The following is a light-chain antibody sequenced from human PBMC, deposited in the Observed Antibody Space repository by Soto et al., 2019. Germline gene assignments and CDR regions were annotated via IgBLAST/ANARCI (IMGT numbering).Light chain of an antibody. V-gene: IGKV1-12*01. CDR2: DAS. CDR3: QQANSFPFT. J-gene: IGKJ3*01. CDR1: QDISTW. Sequence: DIQMTQSPSSVSASVGDRVTITCRASQDISTWLAWYQQKPGKAPKLLIYDASSLESGVPARFSGSGFGTDFTLTIGSLQPEDFATYYCQQANSFPFTFGPGTKVDIK.